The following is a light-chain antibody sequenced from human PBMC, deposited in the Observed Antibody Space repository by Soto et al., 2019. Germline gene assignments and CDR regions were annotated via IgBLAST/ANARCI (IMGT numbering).Light chain of an antibody. CDR1: SSDVGSYNL. J-gene: IGLJ3*02. CDR2: EVS. V-gene: IGLV2-23*02. CDR3: CSYAGSSVWV. Sequence: QSALTQPASVSGSPGQSITISCTGTSSDVGSYNLVSWYQHHPGKAPKLMIYEVSKRPSGVSNRFSASKSGNTASLTISGLQAEDEADYYCCSYAGSSVWVFGGGTKLPVL.